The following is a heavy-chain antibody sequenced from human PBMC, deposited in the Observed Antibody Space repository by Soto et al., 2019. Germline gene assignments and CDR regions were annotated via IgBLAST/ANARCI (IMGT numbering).Heavy chain of an antibody. CDR3: ARAVGDPLYYLDY. J-gene: IGHJ4*02. CDR1: SESISSYY. Sequence: QVQLQESGPGLVRPSETLSLTCTVSSESISSYYWIWIRQSPGKGLEWIGYTDYSGNTNYNPSLKNRVTISGDTSKNQFSLRLSSVTAADTAVYYCARAVGDPLYYLDYWGQGTLVTVSS. D-gene: IGHD6-19*01. CDR2: TDYSGNT. V-gene: IGHV4-59*08.